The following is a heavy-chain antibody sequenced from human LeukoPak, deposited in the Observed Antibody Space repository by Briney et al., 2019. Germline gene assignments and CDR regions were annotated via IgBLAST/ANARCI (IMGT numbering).Heavy chain of an antibody. J-gene: IGHJ4*02. Sequence: RGESLKISCKGSGYSFTSYWIGWVRQMPGKGLEWMGIIYPGDSDTRYSPSFQGQVTISADKSISTAYLQWSSLKASDTAMYYCTIKYVSSWYSPFDYWGQGTLVTVSS. CDR3: TIKYVSSWYSPFDY. CDR2: IYPGDSDT. D-gene: IGHD6-13*01. CDR1: GYSFTSYW. V-gene: IGHV5-51*01.